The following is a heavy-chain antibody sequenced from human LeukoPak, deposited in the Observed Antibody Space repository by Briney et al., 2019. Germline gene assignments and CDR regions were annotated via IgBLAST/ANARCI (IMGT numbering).Heavy chain of an antibody. V-gene: IGHV3-30*02. CDR2: IQYDGSNK. D-gene: IGHD6-13*01. J-gene: IGHJ1*01. CDR1: GFTFSSYG. Sequence: GGSLRLSCAASGFTFSSYGMHWVRQAPGKGLEWVAFIQYDGSNKYYADSVKGRFTISRDNSKNTLYLQMNSLRAEDTAVYYCARLQRAAVGTRYFQHWGQGTLVTVSS. CDR3: ARLQRAAVGTRYFQH.